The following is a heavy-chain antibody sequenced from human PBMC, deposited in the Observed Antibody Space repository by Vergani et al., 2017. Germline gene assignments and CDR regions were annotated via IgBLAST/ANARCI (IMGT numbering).Heavy chain of an antibody. CDR2: SSGSGGST. Sequence: VQLVESGGGLVQPGGSLRLSCSASGFTFSSYAMHWVRQAPGKGLEYVSASSGSGGSTYYADSVKGRLTISRDNSKNKLYLQMNRLRAEDTAVYYCAKEEGYSGSYYVDYWGQGTLVTVSS. D-gene: IGHD1-26*01. V-gene: IGHV3-64*04. CDR1: GFTFSSYA. CDR3: AKEEGYSGSYYVDY. J-gene: IGHJ4*02.